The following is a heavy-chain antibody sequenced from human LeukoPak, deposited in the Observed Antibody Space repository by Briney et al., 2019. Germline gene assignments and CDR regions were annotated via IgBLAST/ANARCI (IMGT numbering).Heavy chain of an antibody. Sequence: PGGSLRLSCAASGFTFGSYAMSWVRQAPGKGLEWVSAISGSGGSTYYADSVKGRFTISRDNSKNTLYLQMNSLRAEDTAVYYCAKVDGPYDSSPFDYWGQGTLVTVSS. V-gene: IGHV3-23*01. CDR3: AKVDGPYDSSPFDY. J-gene: IGHJ4*02. CDR1: GFTFGSYA. D-gene: IGHD3-22*01. CDR2: ISGSGGST.